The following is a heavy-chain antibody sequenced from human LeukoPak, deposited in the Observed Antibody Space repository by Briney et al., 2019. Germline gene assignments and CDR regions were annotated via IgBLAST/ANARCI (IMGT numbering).Heavy chain of an antibody. J-gene: IGHJ5*02. CDR1: GYTFTGYY. Sequence: ASVKVSCKASGYTFTGYYMLWVRQAPGQGLEWMGWINPNSGGTNYAQKFQGRVTMTRDTSISTAYMELSRLRSDDTAVYYCARGVGYNNYGPSNWFDPWGQGTLVTVSS. D-gene: IGHD4-11*01. CDR3: ARGVGYNNYGPSNWFDP. V-gene: IGHV1-2*02. CDR2: INPNSGGT.